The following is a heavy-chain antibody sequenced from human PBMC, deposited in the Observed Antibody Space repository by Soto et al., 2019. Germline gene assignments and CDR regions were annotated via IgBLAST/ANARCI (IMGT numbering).Heavy chain of an antibody. CDR2: IYHSGST. Sequence: PSETLSLTCAVSGGSIISSNCWIWFRHAPGKGLEWIGEIYHSGSTNYNPSLKSRVTISVDKSKNQFSLKLSSVTAADTAVYYCAWVAVAGRESRFDPWGQGTLVTVSS. CDR1: GGSIISSNC. D-gene: IGHD6-19*01. CDR3: AWVAVAGRESRFDP. V-gene: IGHV4-4*02. J-gene: IGHJ5*02.